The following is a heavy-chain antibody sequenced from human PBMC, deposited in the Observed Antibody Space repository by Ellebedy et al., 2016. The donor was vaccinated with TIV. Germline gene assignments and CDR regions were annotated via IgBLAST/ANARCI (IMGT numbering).Heavy chain of an antibody. CDR2: IYDNETT. Sequence: GSLRLSXTVSGGSIDNTSYFWGWIRQPPGKGLEWIGSIYDNETTFSNPSLKSRVTMSLDTSKNQFSLNLTSVTAADTAIYYCARAAYSGGWPYGLDVWGPGTTVTVS. J-gene: IGHJ6*02. CDR3: ARAAYSGGWPYGLDV. D-gene: IGHD6-19*01. V-gene: IGHV4-39*07. CDR1: GGSIDNTSYF.